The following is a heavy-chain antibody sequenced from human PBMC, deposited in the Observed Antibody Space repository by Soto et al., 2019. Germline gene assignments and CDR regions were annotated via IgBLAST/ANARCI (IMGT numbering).Heavy chain of an antibody. J-gene: IGHJ6*02. CDR3: ASMGPAANV. CDR1: GGSFSGYY. V-gene: IGHV4-34*01. D-gene: IGHD2-2*01. CDR2: INHSGST. Sequence: SETLSLTCAVYGGSFSGYYWSWIRQPPGKGLEWIGEINHSGSTNYNPSLKSRVTISVDTSKNQFSLKLSSVTAADTAVYYCASMGPAANVWGQGTTVTVSS.